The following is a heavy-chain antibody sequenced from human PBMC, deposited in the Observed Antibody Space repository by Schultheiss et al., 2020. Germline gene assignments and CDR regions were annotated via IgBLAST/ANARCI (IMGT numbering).Heavy chain of an antibody. CDR2: IYYSGST. V-gene: IGHV4-59*12. Sequence: SQTLSLTCTVSGGSISSYYWSWIRQPPGKGLEWIGSIYYSGSTYYNPSLKSRVTISVDTSKNQFSLKLSSVTAADTAVYYCARAWGLRHPYGSGSYYQYWGQGTLVTVSS. CDR3: ARAWGLRHPYGSGSYYQY. J-gene: IGHJ4*02. D-gene: IGHD3-10*01. CDR1: GGSISSYY.